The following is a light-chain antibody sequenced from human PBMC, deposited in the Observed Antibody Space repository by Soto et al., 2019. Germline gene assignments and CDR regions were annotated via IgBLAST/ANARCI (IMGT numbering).Light chain of an antibody. CDR2: EVS. CDR3: SSYTCSSTPYV. CDR1: SSYVGGYNY. J-gene: IGLJ1*01. V-gene: IGLV2-14*01. Sequence: QSALTQPAAVSGSPGQSITISCTGTSSYVGGYNYVSWYQQHPGKAPKLMIYEVSNRPSGVSNRFSGSKSANTASLTTSGLQAEDEADYYCSSYTCSSTPYVFGTGTKFTVL.